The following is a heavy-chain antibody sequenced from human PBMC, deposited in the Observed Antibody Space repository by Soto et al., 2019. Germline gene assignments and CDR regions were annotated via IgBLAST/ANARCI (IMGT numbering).Heavy chain of an antibody. V-gene: IGHV4-34*01. D-gene: IGHD6-13*01. CDR1: GESFNGYY. J-gene: IGHJ6*02. Sequence: PSETLSLTCTAYGESFNGYYWSWIRQPPGEGLEWIGEIHHSGSTNYNPSLKSRVTFSIDTSKRQFSLKVRSVTAADTAVYYCARGKRGSSWYRGEEKYYYYGMDVWGQGTPVTVSS. CDR3: ARGKRGSSWYRGEEKYYYYGMDV. CDR2: IHHSGST.